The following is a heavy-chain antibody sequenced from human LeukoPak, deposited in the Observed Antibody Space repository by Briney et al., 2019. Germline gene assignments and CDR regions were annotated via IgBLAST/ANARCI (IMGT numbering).Heavy chain of an antibody. J-gene: IGHJ6*03. CDR3: ARDHVGGKYYYMDV. CDR1: GFTFSNYW. D-gene: IGHD3-16*01. CDR2: IKQDGSEK. V-gene: IGHV3-7*01. Sequence: PGGSLRLSCAASGFTFSNYWMSWVRQAPGKGLECVANIKQDGSEKSYVDSVKGRFTISRDNAKNSVYLQMNNLRVEDTAVYYCARDHVGGKYYYMDVWGKGTTVTVSS.